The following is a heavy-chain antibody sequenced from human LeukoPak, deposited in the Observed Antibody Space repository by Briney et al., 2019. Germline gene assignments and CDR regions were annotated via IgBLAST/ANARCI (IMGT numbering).Heavy chain of an antibody. V-gene: IGHV3-30*03. J-gene: IGHJ4*02. D-gene: IGHD6-13*01. CDR3: ARDSDSPGYSSSWDDY. CDR1: GFTFSSYG. CDR2: ISYDGSNK. Sequence: GRSLRLSCAASGFTFSSYGMHWVRQAPGKGLEWVAVISYDGSNKYYADSVKGRFTISRDNSKNTLYLQMNSLRAEDTAVYYCARDSDSPGYSSSWDDYWGQGTLVTVSS.